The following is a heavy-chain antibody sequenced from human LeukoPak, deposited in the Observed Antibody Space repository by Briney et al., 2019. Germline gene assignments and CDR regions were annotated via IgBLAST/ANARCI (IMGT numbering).Heavy chain of an antibody. CDR2: ISASGGSK. D-gene: IGHD5-24*01. V-gene: IGHV3-23*01. CDR3: AKVPDGSPRGYWYFDL. Sequence: AGSLRLSCAASGFTFSGYAMSWVRQGPGTGLEWVSTISASGGSKYYADSVKGRFTISRDNPKNTLYVQMSSLRAEDTAIYFCAKVPDGSPRGYWYFDLWGRGTLVTVSS. J-gene: IGHJ2*01. CDR1: GFTFSGYA.